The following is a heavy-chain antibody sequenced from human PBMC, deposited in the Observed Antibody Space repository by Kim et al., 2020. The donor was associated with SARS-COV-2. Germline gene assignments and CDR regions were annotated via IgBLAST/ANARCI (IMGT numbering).Heavy chain of an antibody. Sequence: SLRLSCAASGFTFSSYGMHWVRQAPGKGLEWVAVISYDGSNKYYADSVKGRFTISRDNSKNTLYLQMNSLRAEDTAVYYCAYDAFDIWGQGTMVTVSS. CDR1: GFTFSSYG. CDR3: AYDAFDI. CDR2: ISYDGSNK. V-gene: IGHV3-30*18. J-gene: IGHJ3*02.